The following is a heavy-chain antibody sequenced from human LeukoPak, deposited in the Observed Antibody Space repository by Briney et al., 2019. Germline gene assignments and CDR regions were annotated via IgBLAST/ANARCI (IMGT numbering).Heavy chain of an antibody. CDR1: GFTFSSYA. CDR2: ISGSGGST. J-gene: IGHJ6*03. Sequence: PGGSLRLSCAASGFTFSSYAMSWVRQAPGKGLEWVSAISGSGGSTYYADSVKGRFTISRDNSKNTLYLQMNSLRAEDTAVYYCARHSSGLYYYYYYYMDVWGKGTTVTVSS. CDR3: ARHSSGLYYYYYYYMDV. V-gene: IGHV3-23*01. D-gene: IGHD6-19*01.